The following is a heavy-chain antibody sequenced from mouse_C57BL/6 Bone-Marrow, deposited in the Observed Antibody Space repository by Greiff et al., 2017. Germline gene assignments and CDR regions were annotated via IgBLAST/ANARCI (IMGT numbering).Heavy chain of an antibody. V-gene: IGHV5-2*01. CDR1: EYDFPSHD. D-gene: IGHD2-4*01. CDR3: ARHYDYGDY. J-gene: IGHJ2*01. Sequence: EVKLVESGGGLVQPGESLKLSCESNEYDFPSHDMSWVRKTPEKRLELVAAINSDGGSTSSPDPMERRFIISRDNTKKPLYLEMSSLRSEDTALYYCARHYDYGDYWGQGTTLTVSS. CDR2: INSDGGST.